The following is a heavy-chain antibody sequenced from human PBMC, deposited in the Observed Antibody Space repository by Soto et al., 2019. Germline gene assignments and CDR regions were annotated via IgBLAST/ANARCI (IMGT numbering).Heavy chain of an antibody. V-gene: IGHV3-49*03. Sequence: GGSLRLSCTASGFTFGDYAMSWFRQAPGKGLEWVGFIRSKAYGGTTEYAASVKGRFTISRDDSKSIAYLQMNSLKTEDTAVYYCTREAGTTYYYYYYMDVWGKGTTVTVSS. CDR1: GFTFGDYA. CDR3: TREAGTTYYYYYYMDV. CDR2: IRSKAYGGTT. J-gene: IGHJ6*03. D-gene: IGHD1-7*01.